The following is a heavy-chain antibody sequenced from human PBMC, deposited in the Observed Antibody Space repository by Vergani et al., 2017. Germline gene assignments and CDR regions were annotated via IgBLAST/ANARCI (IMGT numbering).Heavy chain of an antibody. CDR1: GGSLINYY. J-gene: IGHJ4*02. Sequence: QVQLQESGPGLVKPSETLTLTCTVSGGSLINYYWSWVRQPPGKGLEWIGYIYSSGSTTYSPSLKSRLTMSVDPSKNQFSLKLRSVTLADTAVYYCARTIGHCSNSNCSNLAYWGQGTLVTVSS. CDR2: IYSSGST. D-gene: IGHD2-2*01. CDR3: ARTIGHCSNSNCSNLAY. V-gene: IGHV4-59*01.